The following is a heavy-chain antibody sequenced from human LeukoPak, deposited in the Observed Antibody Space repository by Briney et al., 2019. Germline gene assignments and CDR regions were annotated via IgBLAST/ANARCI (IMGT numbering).Heavy chain of an antibody. CDR1: GGSFSGYY. J-gene: IGHJ4*02. V-gene: IGHV4-34*01. D-gene: IGHD3-9*01. Sequence: SETLSLTCAVYGGSFSGYYWSWIRQPPGKGLEWIGEINHSGSTNYNPSLKSRVTISVDTSKNQFSLKLSSVTAADTAVYYCARRLTGKVRSYFDYWGQGTLVTVSS. CDR3: ARRLTGKVRSYFDY. CDR2: INHSGST.